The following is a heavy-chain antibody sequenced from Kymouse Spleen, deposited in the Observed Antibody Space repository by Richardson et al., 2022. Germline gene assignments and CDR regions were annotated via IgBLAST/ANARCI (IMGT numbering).Heavy chain of an antibody. D-gene: IGHD6-13*01. CDR1: GGSISSSSYY. J-gene: IGHJ3*02. CDR2: IYYSGST. Sequence: QLQLQESGPGLVKPSETLSLTCTVSGGSISSSSYYWGWIRQPPGKGLEWIGSIYYSGSTYYNPSLKSRVTISVDTSKNQFSLKLSSVTAADTAVYYCARQGIAAAGHAFDIWGQGTMVTVSS. CDR3: ARQGIAAAGHAFDI. V-gene: IGHV4-39*01.